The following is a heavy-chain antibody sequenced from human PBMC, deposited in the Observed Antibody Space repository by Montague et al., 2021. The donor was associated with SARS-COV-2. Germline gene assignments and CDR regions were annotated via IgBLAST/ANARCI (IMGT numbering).Heavy chain of an antibody. J-gene: IGHJ5*02. Sequence: SETLSLTCAVYGGSLSGYYWAWIRQTPGKGLEWIGEINHSGHTNXHPSLKSRLTISVDTSKKQFSLKLSSVTTADTAVYYCARGADYDFWSGYLRYKWFDPWGLGTPVTVSS. D-gene: IGHD3-3*01. CDR3: ARGADYDFWSGYLRYKWFDP. V-gene: IGHV4-34*01. CDR1: GGSLSGYY. CDR2: INHSGHT.